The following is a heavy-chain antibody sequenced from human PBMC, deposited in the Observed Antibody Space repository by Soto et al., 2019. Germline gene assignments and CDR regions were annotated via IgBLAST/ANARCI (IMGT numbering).Heavy chain of an antibody. CDR2: IYYSDSI. CDR1: GGCISSSNW. CDR3: ARAYYDTSCYSLDP. V-gene: IGHV4-4*02. D-gene: IGHD3-22*01. Sequence: SETLSLTCAVSGGCISSSNWWSWVRQPPGKGLEWIGYIYYSDSINYNPSLKSRVIISDDTSKNQFSLRLSSVTAADTAVYYCARAYYDTSCYSLDPWGMEILFTVSS. J-gene: IGHJ5*02.